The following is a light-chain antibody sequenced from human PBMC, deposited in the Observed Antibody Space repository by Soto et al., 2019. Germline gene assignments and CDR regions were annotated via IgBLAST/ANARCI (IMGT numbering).Light chain of an antibody. CDR1: QSVTTN. CDR3: QQYAGSST. J-gene: IGKJ1*01. CDR2: GAS. V-gene: IGKV3-20*01. Sequence: ESVLTQSPGTLSLSPGERATLSCRASQSVTTNMAWYQQKPGQAPRLLIYGASTRATGIPARFSGSGSGTDFTLTISRLEPEDFAVYYCQQYAGSSTFGQGTKVDIK.